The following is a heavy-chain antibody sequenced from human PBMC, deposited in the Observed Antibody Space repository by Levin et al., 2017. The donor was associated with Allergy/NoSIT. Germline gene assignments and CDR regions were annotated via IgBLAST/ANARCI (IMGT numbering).Heavy chain of an antibody. CDR1: GFPFSTYG. Sequence: HGESLKISCVASGFPFSTYGIHWVRQAPGKGLEWVALITPDGSSKFFPDSVKGRFTISRDNSRNTLYLQMNSLRPEDTAVYYCAKGGDMDVWGQGTTVTVSS. CDR3: AKGGDMDV. J-gene: IGHJ6*02. D-gene: IGHD3-10*01. CDR2: ITPDGSSK. V-gene: IGHV3-30*18.